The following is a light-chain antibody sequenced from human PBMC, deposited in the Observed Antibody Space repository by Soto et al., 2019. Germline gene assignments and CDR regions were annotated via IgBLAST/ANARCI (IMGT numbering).Light chain of an antibody. Sequence: QSALTQPPSVSGAPGQRVTISCTGNSSNIGAGFDVHWYQQLPGTAPKLLISGNTNRPSGVPDRFSGSKSGTSASLAITGLQADDEADYYCQSYDSSLSGWVVFGGGTKLTVL. CDR3: QSYDSSLSGWVV. CDR2: GNT. J-gene: IGLJ2*01. CDR1: SSNIGAGFD. V-gene: IGLV1-40*01.